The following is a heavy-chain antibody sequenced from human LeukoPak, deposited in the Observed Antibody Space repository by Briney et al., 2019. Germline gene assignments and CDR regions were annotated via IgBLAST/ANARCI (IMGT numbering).Heavy chain of an antibody. CDR1: GFTFSNGW. V-gene: IGHV3-74*01. D-gene: IGHD2/OR15-2a*01. J-gene: IGHJ4*02. CDR2: FDTDGSKT. Sequence: GGSLRLSCAASGFTFSNGWVQWVRQAPGKGLVWVSRFDTDGSKTTYADSVKGRFTISRDNAKNTLYLQMNSLRVEDTAVYYCARSRGGFYHYWGQGTLVTVSS. CDR3: ARSRGGFYHY.